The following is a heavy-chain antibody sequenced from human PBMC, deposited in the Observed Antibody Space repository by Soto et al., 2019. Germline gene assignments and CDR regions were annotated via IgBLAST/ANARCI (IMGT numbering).Heavy chain of an antibody. CDR3: ARDSVRGYYDSSGYFTALDY. Sequence: PXGSLLLSCAASGFTFSSYWMSWVRQAPGKGLEWVANIKQDGSEKYYVDSVKGRFTISRDNAKNSLYLQMNSLRAEDTAVYYCARDSVRGYYDSSGYFTALDYWGQGTLVTVSS. V-gene: IGHV3-7*01. CDR1: GFTFSSYW. CDR2: IKQDGSEK. D-gene: IGHD3-22*01. J-gene: IGHJ4*02.